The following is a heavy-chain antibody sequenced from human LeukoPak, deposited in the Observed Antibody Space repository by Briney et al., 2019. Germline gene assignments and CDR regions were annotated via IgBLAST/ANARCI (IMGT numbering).Heavy chain of an antibody. D-gene: IGHD3-10*01. CDR2: IYYSGST. CDR3: ARGSRTLGVRGVLPFDY. J-gene: IGHJ4*02. Sequence: SETLSLTCTVSGGSISSSSYYWGWIRQPPGKGLEWIGSIYYSGSTYYNPSLKSRVTISVDTSKIQFSLKLSSVTAADTAVYYCARGSRTLGVRGVLPFDYWGQGTLVTVSS. CDR1: GGSISSSSYY. V-gene: IGHV4-39*07.